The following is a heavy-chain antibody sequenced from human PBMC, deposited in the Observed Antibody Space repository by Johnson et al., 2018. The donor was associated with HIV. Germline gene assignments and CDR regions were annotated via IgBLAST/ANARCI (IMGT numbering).Heavy chain of an antibody. CDR3: ARDLRNSGWSNGFDV. CDR2: ISTSGSNI. Sequence: RRAWAASGFTSSDAGMSWISQAPGKGLEWVSYISTSGSNIYYADSVRGRFTISRDNAKNTLYLQMNSLRAEDTALYYCARDLRNSGWSNGFDVWGQGTMVTVSS. J-gene: IGHJ3*01. D-gene: IGHD6-19*01. V-gene: IGHV3-11*01. CDR1: GFTSSDAG.